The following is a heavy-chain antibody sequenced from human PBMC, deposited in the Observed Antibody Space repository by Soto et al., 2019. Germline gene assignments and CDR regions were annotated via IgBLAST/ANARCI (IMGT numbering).Heavy chain of an antibody. D-gene: IGHD6-13*01. Sequence: QVHLVQSGAEVKKPGSSVKVSCKAPGGTFSNHAINWVRQAPGQGLEWMGRIIPILTTPNYAQKFQGRVTMTADESTITAYLEVSSLKHDDTAVYYCAREVAADGTFREDVFDIWGQGTLVTVSS. CDR3: AREVAADGTFREDVFDI. CDR1: GGTFSNHA. J-gene: IGHJ3*02. V-gene: IGHV1-69*11. CDR2: IIPILTTP.